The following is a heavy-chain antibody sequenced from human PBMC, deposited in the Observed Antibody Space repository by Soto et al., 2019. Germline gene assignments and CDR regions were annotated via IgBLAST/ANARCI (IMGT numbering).Heavy chain of an antibody. CDR1: GFTFSNAW. J-gene: IGHJ6*02. Sequence: GESLKISCAASGFTFSNAWMNWVRQAPGKGLEWVGRIKSKTDGGTTDYAAPVKGRLTISSEDSKNTLYLQMNSLKTEDTAVYYCTTVRIAARPDYYYYGMDVWGQGTTVTVSS. CDR3: TTVRIAARPDYYYYGMDV. D-gene: IGHD6-13*01. CDR2: IKSKTDGGTT. V-gene: IGHV3-15*07.